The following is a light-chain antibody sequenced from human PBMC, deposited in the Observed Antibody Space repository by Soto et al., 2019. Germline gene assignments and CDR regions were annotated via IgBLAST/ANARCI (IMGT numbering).Light chain of an antibody. CDR1: SSDVGTYKP. Sequence: QSALTQRASVSGSPGQSITISCTGTSSDVGTYKPVSWYQQYPGKAPKVIIYDDTKRPSGVSSRFSGSKSGNTASLTISGLQAEDEADYYCCSFAGSSTSFGGGTKVTVL. V-gene: IGLV2-23*01. J-gene: IGLJ3*02. CDR2: DDT. CDR3: CSFAGSSTS.